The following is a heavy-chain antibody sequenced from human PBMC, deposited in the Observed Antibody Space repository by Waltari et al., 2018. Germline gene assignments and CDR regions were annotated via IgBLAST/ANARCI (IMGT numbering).Heavy chain of an antibody. CDR3: ARVVTGVHEVNDN. CDR1: GYKFRVYG. J-gene: IGHJ4*02. V-gene: IGHV1-18*01. D-gene: IGHD3-16*02. CDR2: IYVYNENT. Sequence: QVRLTQSGRDVKEPGASVEVTCKASGYKFRVYGISWVRQSPGQGLEWMGWIYVYNENTRFAEKFEDRVTLTTDKVTETVYMDLTDLRPDDTAVYYCARVVTGVHEVNDNWGQGTLVIVS.